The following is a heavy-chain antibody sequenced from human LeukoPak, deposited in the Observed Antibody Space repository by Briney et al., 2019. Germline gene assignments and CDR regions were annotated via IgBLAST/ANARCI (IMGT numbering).Heavy chain of an antibody. CDR3: TTYRFPPRATTLDY. D-gene: IGHD1-26*01. CDR2: IKSKTDGGTT. CDR1: GFSFSNAW. V-gene: IGHV3-15*01. Sequence: PGGSLRLSCAVSGFSFSNAWMSWVRQAPGKRLEWGGRIKSKTDGGTTDYAAPVKGRFTISREDSKNTLYLQMNSLKTEDTAVYYCTTYRFPPRATTLDYWGQGTLVTVSS. J-gene: IGHJ4*02.